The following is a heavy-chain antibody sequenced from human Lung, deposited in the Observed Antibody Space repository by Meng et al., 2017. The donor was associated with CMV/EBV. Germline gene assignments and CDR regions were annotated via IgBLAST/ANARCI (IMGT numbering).Heavy chain of an antibody. V-gene: IGHV3-33*06. CDR2: IWYDDSKK. D-gene: IGHD2-15*01. CDR1: GFTFSSYG. CDR3: AKELLVGRRGGSYYQYGIDV. J-gene: IGHJ6*02. Sequence: SLKISCAASGFTFSSYGMYWVRQAPGKGLEWVAAIWYDDSKKYYADSVKGRFTVSRDNSKNMLYVQMNSLRVEDTAVYYCAKELLVGRRGGSYYQYGIDVWGQGTTVTVSS.